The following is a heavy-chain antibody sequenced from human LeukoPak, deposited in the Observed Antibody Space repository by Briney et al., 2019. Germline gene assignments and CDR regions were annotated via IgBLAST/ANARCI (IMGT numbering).Heavy chain of an antibody. V-gene: IGHV4-39*06. J-gene: IGHJ6*02. CDR3: ARLTRVGYLNYYYGMDV. CDR1: GGSISSSDYY. Sequence: SETLSLTCTVSGGSISSSDYYWGWIRQPPGKGLEWIGEINHSGSTNYNPSLKSRVTISVDTSKNQFPLKLSSVTAADTAVYYCARLTRVGYLNYYYGMDVWGQGTTVTVSS. D-gene: IGHD5-18*01. CDR2: INHSGST.